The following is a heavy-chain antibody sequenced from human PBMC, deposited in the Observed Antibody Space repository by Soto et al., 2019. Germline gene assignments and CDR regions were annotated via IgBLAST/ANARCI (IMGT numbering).Heavy chain of an antibody. J-gene: IGHJ5*02. D-gene: IGHD4-17*01. V-gene: IGHV1-69*02. CDR3: ASLPDYGDYMRWGYSDNWFDP. CDR1: GGTFSSYT. CDR2: IILILGIA. Sequence: QVQLVQSGAEVKKPGSSVKVSCKASGGTFSSYTISWVRQAPGQGLEWMGRIILILGIANYAQKFQGRVTITADKSTSTAYMELSSLRSEDTAVYYCASLPDYGDYMRWGYSDNWFDPWGQGTLVTVSS.